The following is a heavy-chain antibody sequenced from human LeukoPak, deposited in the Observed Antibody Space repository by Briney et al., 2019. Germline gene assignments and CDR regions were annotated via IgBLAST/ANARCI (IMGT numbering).Heavy chain of an antibody. D-gene: IGHD3-3*01. V-gene: IGHV3-48*01. CDR1: GFTFSSYA. CDR2: ISSSSSTI. Sequence: GGSLRLSCAASGFTFSSYAMSWVRQAPGKGLEWVSYISSSSSTIYYADSVKGRFTISRDNAKNSLYLQMNSLRAEDTAVYYCARDRAIWSGYHYHFDYWGQGTLVTVSS. J-gene: IGHJ4*02. CDR3: ARDRAIWSGYHYHFDY.